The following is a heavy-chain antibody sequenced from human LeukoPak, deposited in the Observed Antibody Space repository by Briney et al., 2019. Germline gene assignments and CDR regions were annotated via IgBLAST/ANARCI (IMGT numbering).Heavy chain of an antibody. J-gene: IGHJ4*02. Sequence: GGSLRLSCAASGFTFSSYAMSWVRQAPGKGLEWVSAISGSGGSTYYADSVKGRFTISRDNSKNTLYLQMNSLRAEDTAVCYCANARTGLAYSTFDYWGQGTLVTVSS. V-gene: IGHV3-23*01. CDR1: GFTFSSYA. CDR3: ANARTGLAYSTFDY. CDR2: ISGSGGST. D-gene: IGHD7-27*01.